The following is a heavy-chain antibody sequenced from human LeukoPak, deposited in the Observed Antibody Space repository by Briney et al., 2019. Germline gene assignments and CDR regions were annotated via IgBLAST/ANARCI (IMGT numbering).Heavy chain of an antibody. CDR2: IYYSGST. V-gene: IGHV4-59*01. CDR1: GGSISSYY. Sequence: SETLSLTCTVSGGSISSYYWSWIRQPPGMGLEWIGYIYYSGSTNYNPSLKSRVTISVDTSKNQFSLKLSSVTAADTAVYYCARIRDYYDSSGYYPSYYFDYWGQGTLVTVSS. CDR3: ARIRDYYDSSGYYPSYYFDY. D-gene: IGHD3-22*01. J-gene: IGHJ4*02.